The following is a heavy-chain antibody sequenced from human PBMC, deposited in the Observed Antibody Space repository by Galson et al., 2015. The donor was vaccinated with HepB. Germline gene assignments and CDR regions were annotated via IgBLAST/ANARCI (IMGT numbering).Heavy chain of an antibody. CDR3: ARESQWRPGCRNSWFDP. V-gene: IGHV3-23*01. CDR1: GFTFSSYA. CDR2: SCGSGGAT. J-gene: IGHJ5*02. D-gene: IGHD3-9*01. Sequence: SLRLSCAASGFTFSSYAMNWVRQAPGKGLEWVSVSCGSGGATYYADSVKGRFTISRDNSKNKVYLQMSSLSAEDTAIYYCARESQWRPGCRNSWFDPWGQGTLVTVSS.